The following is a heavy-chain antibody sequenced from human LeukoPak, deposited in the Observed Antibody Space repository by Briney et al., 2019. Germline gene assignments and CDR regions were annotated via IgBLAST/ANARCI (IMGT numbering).Heavy chain of an antibody. J-gene: IGHJ5*02. D-gene: IGHD3-10*01. CDR2: IIPILGIA. V-gene: IGHV1-69*04. CDR3: ASYSIMVRGRNNWFDP. Sequence: ASVKVSCKASGGTFISYAISWVRQAPGQGLEWMGRIIPILGIANYAQKFQGRVTITADKSTSTAYMELSSLRSEDTAVYYCASYSIMVRGRNNWFDPWGQGTLVTVSS. CDR1: GGTFISYA.